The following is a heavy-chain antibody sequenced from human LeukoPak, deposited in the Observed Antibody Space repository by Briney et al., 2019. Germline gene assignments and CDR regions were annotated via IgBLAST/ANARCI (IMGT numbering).Heavy chain of an antibody. D-gene: IGHD3-3*01. Sequence: GGSLRLSCAASGFTFSSYAMSWVRQAPGKGLEWVSAISGSGGSTYYADSVKGRFTISRDNSKNTLYLQMNSLRAEDMAVYYCAKVPSPFGVVRYFDYWGQGTLVTVSS. CDR3: AKVPSPFGVVRYFDY. CDR1: GFTFSSYA. J-gene: IGHJ4*02. CDR2: ISGSGGST. V-gene: IGHV3-23*01.